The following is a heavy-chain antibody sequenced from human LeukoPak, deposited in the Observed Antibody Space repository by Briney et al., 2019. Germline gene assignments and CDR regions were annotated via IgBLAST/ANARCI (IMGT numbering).Heavy chain of an antibody. CDR3: ARGPPNWGYDY. CDR1: GYTFTSYY. V-gene: IGHV1-8*02. D-gene: IGHD7-27*01. J-gene: IGHJ4*02. CDR2: MSPNSGDT. Sequence: ASVKVTCKASGYTFTSYYMHWVRQATGQRPEWMGWMSPNSGDTGYAQKFQDRVTMTRNTSISTAYMELSSLRSDDTAVYYCARGPPNWGYDYWGPGTLVTVSS.